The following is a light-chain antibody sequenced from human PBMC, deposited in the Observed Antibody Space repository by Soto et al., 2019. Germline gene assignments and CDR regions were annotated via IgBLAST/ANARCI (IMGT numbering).Light chain of an antibody. Sequence: EIVLTQSPGTLSLSPGERATLSCRASQSVSSRLAWYHQKPGQSPRLLIYGASTRATGIPARFSGSGSGTEFTLTISSLQSEDFAVYYCQQYNNWPRGTFGQGTKVDIK. J-gene: IGKJ1*01. CDR2: GAS. V-gene: IGKV3-15*01. CDR1: QSVSSR. CDR3: QQYNNWPRGT.